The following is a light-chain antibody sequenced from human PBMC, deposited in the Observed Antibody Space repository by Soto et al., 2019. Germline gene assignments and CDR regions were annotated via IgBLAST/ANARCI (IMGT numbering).Light chain of an antibody. CDR1: QSVSSNY. CDR3: QQYGSSPWT. V-gene: IGKV3-20*01. Sequence: EIVLTQSPGTLSLSPGERATLFCRASQSVSSNYLAWYQQKPGQAPRPLIYGASSRATGIPDRFSGSGAGTDFTLTISRLESEDFAVYYCQQYGSSPWTFGQGTKVDI. J-gene: IGKJ1*01. CDR2: GAS.